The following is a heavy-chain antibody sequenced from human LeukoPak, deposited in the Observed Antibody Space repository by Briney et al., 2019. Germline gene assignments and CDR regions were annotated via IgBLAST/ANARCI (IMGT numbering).Heavy chain of an antibody. CDR2: IYYSGSA. CDR3: ASMGGYRDY. V-gene: IGHV4-39*01. J-gene: IGHJ4*02. CDR1: GGSISNSNYY. D-gene: IGHD3-22*01. Sequence: SETLSLTCTVSGGSISNSNYYWGWIRQPPGKGLEWIGSIYYSGSAYYNPSLKSRVTISVDTSKNQFSLKLSSVTAADTAVYYCASMGGYRDYWGQGTLVTVSS.